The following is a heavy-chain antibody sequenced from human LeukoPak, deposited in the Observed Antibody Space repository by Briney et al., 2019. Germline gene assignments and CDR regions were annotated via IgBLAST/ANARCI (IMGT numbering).Heavy chain of an antibody. D-gene: IGHD3-10*01. Sequence: GGSLRLSCAASGFTFSTYWMHWVRLPPGKGPLWVSHINGDGSTTNYADSVKGRFTISRDNAKNTLCLQMNSLRAEDTAVYYCAEAASVRGISYWGQGTLVTVSS. CDR1: GFTFSTYW. V-gene: IGHV3-74*01. J-gene: IGHJ4*02. CDR3: AEAASVRGISY. CDR2: INGDGSTT.